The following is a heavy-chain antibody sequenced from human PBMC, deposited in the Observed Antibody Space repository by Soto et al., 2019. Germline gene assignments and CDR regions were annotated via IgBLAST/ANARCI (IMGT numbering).Heavy chain of an antibody. CDR2: ISGGGGST. D-gene: IGHD6-19*01. V-gene: IGHV3-23*01. CDR1: GFTFSSYG. J-gene: IGHJ4*02. Sequence: EVQLLESGGGLVQPGGSLRLSCTASGFTFSSYGMSWVRQAPGKGLDWVSAISGGGGSTYYADSVEGRFTISRDNSKNTLYLQLNTLTVEDTAVYYCTRDSGWLSAFWGQGTLVTVSS. CDR3: TRDSGWLSAF.